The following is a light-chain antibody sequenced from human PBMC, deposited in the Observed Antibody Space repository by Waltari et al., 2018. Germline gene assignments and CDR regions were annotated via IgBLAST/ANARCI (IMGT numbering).Light chain of an antibody. CDR2: DAS. V-gene: IGLV2-14*03. CDR1: SSNVGGYKY. CDR3: SSYTTSNTLV. Sequence: QSALTQPASVSGSPGQSITISCTGTSSNVGGYKYVPWYQQHPGNAPKLMMYDASNRPSGVSNRFSCSKSGNTASLTISGLQAEDEADYYCSSYTTSNTLVFGTGTNVIVL. J-gene: IGLJ1*01.